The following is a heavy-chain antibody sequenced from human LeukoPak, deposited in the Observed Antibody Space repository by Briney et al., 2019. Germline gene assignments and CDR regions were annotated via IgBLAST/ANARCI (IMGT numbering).Heavy chain of an antibody. CDR2: IYYSGST. CDR1: GGSISSSSYY. Sequence: SETLSLTCTVSGGSISSSSYYWGWIRQPPGKGLEWIGSIYYSGSTYYNPSLKSRVTISVDTSKNQFSLKPSSVTAADTAVYYCARQDFWSGYYFDPWGQGTLVTVSS. J-gene: IGHJ5*02. D-gene: IGHD3-3*01. V-gene: IGHV4-39*01. CDR3: ARQDFWSGYYFDP.